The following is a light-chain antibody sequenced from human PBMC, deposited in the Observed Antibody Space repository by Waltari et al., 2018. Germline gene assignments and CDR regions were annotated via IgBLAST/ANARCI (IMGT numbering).Light chain of an antibody. J-gene: IGKJ1*01. CDR1: QSVSRT. Sequence: EIVLTQSPGTLSLSPGERANLSCRASQSVSRTLAWYQQKPGQAPRLPISDASTWATGSPDRFSGSGSGTDFSLTISRLEPEDFAVYYCQKYGTLPATFGQGTKVQIK. CDR3: QKYGTLPAT. V-gene: IGKV3-20*01. CDR2: DAS.